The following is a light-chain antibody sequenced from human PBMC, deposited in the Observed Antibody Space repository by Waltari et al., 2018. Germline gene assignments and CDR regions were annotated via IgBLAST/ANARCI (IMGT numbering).Light chain of an antibody. CDR1: QSISSY. V-gene: IGKV1-39*01. CDR2: AAS. J-gene: IGKJ2*01. CDR3: QQSYSTPPYT. Sequence: DIQMTQSPSSLSASVGDRVTITCRASQSISSYLNWYQQKPGKAPKLLIYAASSLQSGVPSRFSGSGSGTDFTFTISSLQPEDFATYSFQQSYSTPPYTFGQGTKLEIK.